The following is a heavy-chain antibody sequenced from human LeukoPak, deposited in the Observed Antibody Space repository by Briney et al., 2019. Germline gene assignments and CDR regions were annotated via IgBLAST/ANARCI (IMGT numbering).Heavy chain of an antibody. J-gene: IGHJ3*02. CDR1: GFTFSSYA. V-gene: IGHV3-23*01. Sequence: PGGSLRLSCAASGFTFSSYAMSWVRQAPGKGLEWVSAISGSGGSTYYADSVKGRFTISRDNSKNTLYLQMNSLRAEDTAVYYCASSRRGYYDSSGSPDAFDIWGQGTMVTVSS. CDR2: ISGSGGST. D-gene: IGHD3-22*01. CDR3: ASSRRGYYDSSGSPDAFDI.